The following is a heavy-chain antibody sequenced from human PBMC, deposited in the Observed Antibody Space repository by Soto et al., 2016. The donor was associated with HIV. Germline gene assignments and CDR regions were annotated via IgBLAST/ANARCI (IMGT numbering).Heavy chain of an antibody. D-gene: IGHD1-1*01. V-gene: IGHV1-69*10. Sequence: QVQLVQSGSEVKKPGSSVKVSCKASGGTFSNSAISWVRQAPGQGLEWMGGIIPILGITNYAQKFQGRVTISADKFTTTAYMELSSLRSEDTAVYYCARDVYPNNWYPRDSYYYYMDVWGGGTTVTGLL. CDR3: ARDVYPNNWYPRDSYYYYMDV. J-gene: IGHJ6*03. CDR2: IIPILGIT. CDR1: GGTFSNSA.